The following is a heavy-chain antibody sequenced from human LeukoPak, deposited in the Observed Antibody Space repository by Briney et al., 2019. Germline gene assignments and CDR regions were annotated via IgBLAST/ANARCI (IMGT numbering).Heavy chain of an antibody. V-gene: IGHV4-4*07. J-gene: IGHJ5*01. CDR1: GGSMTNYY. CDR2: TDTSDST. D-gene: IGHD1-20*01. CDR3: ARERDVITEFFDY. Sequence: NSSETLSLTCTVSGGSMTNYYWSWIRQPAGKGLEWIGRTDTSDSTYYNSTFETRVTMSIDTSKNQFSLKLTSLTAADTSIYYCARERDVITEFFDYWGQESWSPSPQ.